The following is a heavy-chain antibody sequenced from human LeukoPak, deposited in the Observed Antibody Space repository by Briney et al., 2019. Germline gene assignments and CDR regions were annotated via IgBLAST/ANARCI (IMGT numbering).Heavy chain of an antibody. CDR3: AKESASVLLWFGELSNDY. Sequence: PGRSLRLSCAASGFTFDDYAMHWVRQAPGKGLEWVAVISYDGSNKYYADSVKGRFTISRDNSKNTLYLQMNSLRAEDTAVYYCAKESASVLLWFGELSNDYWGQGTLVTVSS. CDR2: ISYDGSNK. J-gene: IGHJ4*02. D-gene: IGHD3-10*01. V-gene: IGHV3-30*18. CDR1: GFTFDDYA.